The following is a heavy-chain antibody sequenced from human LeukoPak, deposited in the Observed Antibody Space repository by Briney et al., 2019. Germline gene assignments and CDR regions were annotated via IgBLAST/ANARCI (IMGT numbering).Heavy chain of an antibody. V-gene: IGHV1-2*02. D-gene: IGHD6-6*01. J-gene: IGHJ4*02. Sequence: ASVKVSCKASGYTFTSYYMHWVRQAPGQGLEWMGWINPNSGGTNYAQKFQGRVTMTRDTSISTAYMELSRLRSDDTAVYYCARGEYSSSREDYWGQGTLVTVSS. CDR1: GYTFTSYY. CDR3: ARGEYSSSREDY. CDR2: INPNSGGT.